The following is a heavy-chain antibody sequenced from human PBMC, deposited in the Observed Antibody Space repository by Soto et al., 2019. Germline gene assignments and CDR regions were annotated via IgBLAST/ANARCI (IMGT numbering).Heavy chain of an antibody. D-gene: IGHD4-17*01. J-gene: IGHJ4*02. CDR1: GGSITTGGSS. V-gene: IGHV4-31*03. CDR3: ARGLSVTLFDN. CDR2: IYYSGST. Sequence: QVQLQESGPGLVKPSQTLSLTCTVSGGSITTGGSSWTWIRQHPGKGLEGIGYIYYSGSTYYNPSLKSRVTISVDTSKNQFSLKLSSVTAADTAVYYCARGLSVTLFDNWGQGTLVTVSS.